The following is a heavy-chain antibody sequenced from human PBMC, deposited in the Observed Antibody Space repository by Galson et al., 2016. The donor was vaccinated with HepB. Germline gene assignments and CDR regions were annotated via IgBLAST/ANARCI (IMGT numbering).Heavy chain of an antibody. Sequence: SLRLSCAASGFTFSSYAMNWVRQAPGKGLEWVAVIWFDGSIEYYADSVKGRFTISRDNSKNTLFLQMNSLRVEDTAVYYCAKVTSNNDRAEEHDYWGQGTLVTVSS. J-gene: IGHJ4*02. V-gene: IGHV3-33*06. CDR2: IWFDGSIE. D-gene: IGHD1/OR15-1a*01. CDR1: GFTFSSYA. CDR3: AKVTSNNDRAEEHDY.